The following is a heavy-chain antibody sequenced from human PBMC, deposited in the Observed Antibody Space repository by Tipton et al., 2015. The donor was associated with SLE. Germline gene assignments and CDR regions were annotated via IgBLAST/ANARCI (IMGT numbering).Heavy chain of an antibody. V-gene: IGHV4-38-2*02. Sequence: TLSLTCAVPGYSISSGYYWGWIRQPPGKGVEWIGSIYHSGSTYYNPSLKSRVTISVDTSKNQFSLKLSSVTAADTAVYYCARDMSNTMDVWGQGTTVTVSS. CDR1: GYSISSGYY. J-gene: IGHJ6*02. CDR3: ARDMSNTMDV. CDR2: IYHSGST. D-gene: IGHD3-16*01.